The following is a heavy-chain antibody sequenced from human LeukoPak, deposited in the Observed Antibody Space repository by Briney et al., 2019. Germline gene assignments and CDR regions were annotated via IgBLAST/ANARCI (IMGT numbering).Heavy chain of an antibody. CDR3: AKDAYGGATFFYYMDV. J-gene: IGHJ6*03. CDR2: FSWSSGNI. D-gene: IGHD2/OR15-2a*01. CDR1: GFTFDVYV. Sequence: GGSVRLLCGGCGFTFDVYVMLCARHSPGKGLVCLSCFSWSSGNITYADFVGGRFNISRDNAKNSLSLQMNSLSDEDTTVYYCAKDAYGGATFFYYMDVWGKGTTVTVYS. V-gene: IGHV3-9*01.